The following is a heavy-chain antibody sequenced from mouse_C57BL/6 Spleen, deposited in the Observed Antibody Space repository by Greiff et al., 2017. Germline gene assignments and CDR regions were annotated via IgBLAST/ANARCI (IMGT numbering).Heavy chain of an antibody. CDR3: ARGATVVAHWYFEV. Sequence: VKLVESGPGLVQPSQSLSITCTVSGFSLTSYGVHWVRQSPGKGLEWLGVIWSGGSTDYNAAFISRLSISKDNSKSQVFFKMNSLQADDTAIYYCARGATVVAHWYFEVWGTGTTVTVSS. CDR2: IWSGGST. V-gene: IGHV2-2*01. D-gene: IGHD1-1*01. J-gene: IGHJ1*03. CDR1: GFSLTSYG.